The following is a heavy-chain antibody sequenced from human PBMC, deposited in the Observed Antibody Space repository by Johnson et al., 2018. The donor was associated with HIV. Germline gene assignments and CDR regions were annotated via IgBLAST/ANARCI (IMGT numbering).Heavy chain of an antibody. Sequence: VQLVESGGGLVQPGGSLRLSCATSGFSVSSNYMSWVRQAPGKGLEWVSVMSSGDNTHYADSVKGRFTISRDNSKNTLYLQMNSLRAEDTAVYYCARDQRWWLQSPGAFDIWGQGTMVTVSS. CDR2: MSSGDNT. D-gene: IGHD5-24*01. CDR1: GFSVSSNY. J-gene: IGHJ3*02. CDR3: ARDQRWWLQSPGAFDI. V-gene: IGHV3-66*02.